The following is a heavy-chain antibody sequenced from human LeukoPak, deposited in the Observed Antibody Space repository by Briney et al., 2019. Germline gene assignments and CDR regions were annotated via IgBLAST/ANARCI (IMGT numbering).Heavy chain of an antibody. CDR3: ARGPAAIHDWFDP. CDR1: GGSFSGYY. Sequence: SETLFLTCAVYGGSFSGYYWSWIRQPPGKGLEWIREINHSGSTNYNPSLKSRVTISVDTSKNQFSLKLSSVTAADTAVYYCARGPAAIHDWFDPWGQGTLVTVSS. J-gene: IGHJ5*02. D-gene: IGHD2-2*01. V-gene: IGHV4-34*01. CDR2: INHSGST.